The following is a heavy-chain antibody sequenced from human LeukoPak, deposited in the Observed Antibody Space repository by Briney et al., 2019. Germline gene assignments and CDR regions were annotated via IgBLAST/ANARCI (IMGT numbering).Heavy chain of an antibody. Sequence: ASVKVSCKAFGYGFTSYYIHWVRQAPGQGLEWMGIINPSVGGTTYARKFLGRVTMTRDTSTSTVYMELSSLRSEDTAVYYCARHGSGRYYPAEGRVDYWGQGTLVTVSS. V-gene: IGHV1-46*03. CDR1: GYGFTSYY. D-gene: IGHD3-10*01. CDR3: ARHGSGRYYPAEGRVDY. J-gene: IGHJ4*02. CDR2: INPSVGGT.